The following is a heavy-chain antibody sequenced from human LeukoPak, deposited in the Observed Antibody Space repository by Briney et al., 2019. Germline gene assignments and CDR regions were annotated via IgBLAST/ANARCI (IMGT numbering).Heavy chain of an antibody. CDR2: IYYSGST. V-gene: IGHV4-30-4*08. CDR1: GGSISNGDFY. CDR3: TSSIFGVILAPEY. D-gene: IGHD3-3*01. Sequence: RPSETLSLTCTVSGGSISNGDFYWSWIRQPPGKGLEWIGYIYYSGSTYYNPSLKSRITISLDPSQNQFSLELISVTAADSAVYYCTSSIFGVILAPEYWGRGTLVTVSS. J-gene: IGHJ4*02.